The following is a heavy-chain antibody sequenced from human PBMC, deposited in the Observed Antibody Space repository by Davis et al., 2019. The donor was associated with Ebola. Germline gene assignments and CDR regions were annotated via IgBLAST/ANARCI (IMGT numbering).Heavy chain of an antibody. Sequence: PGGSLRLSCAASGFTFSSYGMHWVRQAPGKGLEWVAVIWYDGSNKYYADSVKGRFTISRDNSKNTLYLQMNSLRAEDTAVYYCARDSGSSSFGYWGQGTLVTVSS. CDR1: GFTFSSYG. CDR2: IWYDGSNK. D-gene: IGHD6-6*01. V-gene: IGHV3-33*01. J-gene: IGHJ4*02. CDR3: ARDSGSSSFGY.